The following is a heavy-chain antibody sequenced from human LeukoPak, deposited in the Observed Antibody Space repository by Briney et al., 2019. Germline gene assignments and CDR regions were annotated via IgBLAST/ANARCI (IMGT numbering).Heavy chain of an antibody. Sequence: ASVKVSCTASGYTFTDYYIHWVRQAPGPGLEWMGWINPNSGGTDYAQKFQGRVTMIRDTSISTAYMELSRLTSDDTAVYYCARGRYCSETSCSDFDSWGQGTLVTVSS. CDR2: INPNSGGT. V-gene: IGHV1-2*02. CDR3: ARGRYCSETSCSDFDS. J-gene: IGHJ4*02. CDR1: GYTFTDYY. D-gene: IGHD2-2*01.